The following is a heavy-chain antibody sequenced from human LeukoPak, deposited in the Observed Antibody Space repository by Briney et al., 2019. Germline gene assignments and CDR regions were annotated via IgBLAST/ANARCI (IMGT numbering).Heavy chain of an antibody. CDR3: AKDEHYDFLGLFGGYYYYYGMDV. J-gene: IGHJ6*02. CDR1: GFTFSSYG. V-gene: IGHV3-30*18. D-gene: IGHD3-3*01. Sequence: GRSLRLSCAASGFTFSSYGMHWVRQAPGKGLEWVAVISYDGSNKYYADSVKGRFTISRDNSKNTLYLQMNSLRAEDTAVYYCAKDEHYDFLGLFGGYYYYYGMDVWGQGTTVTVSS. CDR2: ISYDGSNK.